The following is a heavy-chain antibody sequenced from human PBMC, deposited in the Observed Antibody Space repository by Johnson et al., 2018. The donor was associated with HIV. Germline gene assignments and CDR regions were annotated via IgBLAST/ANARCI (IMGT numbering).Heavy chain of an antibody. CDR1: GFTFSNAW. CDR2: IKGETDGATI. V-gene: IGHV3-15*01. Sequence: VQLVESGGRLVKPGGSLRLSCAASGFTFSNAWMSWVRQAPGKGLEWVGRIKGETDGATIDYAAPVKGRFTISRDGSKNTLYLRMKSLKTEDTGIYYCTTGLYWNDAFDIWGQGTMVSVSS. J-gene: IGHJ3*02. CDR3: TTGLYWNDAFDI. D-gene: IGHD1-1*01.